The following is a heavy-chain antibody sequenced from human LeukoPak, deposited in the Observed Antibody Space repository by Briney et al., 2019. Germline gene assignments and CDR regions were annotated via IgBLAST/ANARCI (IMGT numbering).Heavy chain of an antibody. J-gene: IGHJ4*02. D-gene: IGHD5-12*01. Sequence: GGSLRLSCTASGSTFGDYAMSWVRQAPGKGLEWVGFIRSKAYGGTTEYAASVKGRFTISRDDSKSIAYLQMNSLKTEDTAVYYCTGINEDGYSGYEPVDYWGQGTLVTVSS. CDR1: GSTFGDYA. V-gene: IGHV3-49*04. CDR3: TGINEDGYSGYEPVDY. CDR2: IRSKAYGGTT.